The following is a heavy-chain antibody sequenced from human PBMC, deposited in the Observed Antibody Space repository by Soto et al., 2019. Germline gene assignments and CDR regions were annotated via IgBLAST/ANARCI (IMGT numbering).Heavy chain of an antibody. CDR3: TRHAEYYYGSGSSSNYYYYYMDV. CDR2: IRSKANSYAT. V-gene: IGHV3-73*01. J-gene: IGHJ6*03. CDR1: GFTFSGSA. Sequence: EVQLVESGGGLVQPGGSLKLSCAASGFTFSGSAMHWVRQASGKGLEWVGRIRSKANSYATAYAASVKGRFTISRDDSKNTAYLQMNSLKTEDTAVYYCTRHAEYYYGSGSSSNYYYYYMDVWRKGTTVTVSS. D-gene: IGHD3-10*01.